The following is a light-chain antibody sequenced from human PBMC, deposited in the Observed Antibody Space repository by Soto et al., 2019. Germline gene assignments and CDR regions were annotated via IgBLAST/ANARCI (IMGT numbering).Light chain of an antibody. V-gene: IGKV3-20*01. Sequence: EIVLTQSPGTLSLSPGERATLSCRASQSVSSSYLAWYQQKPGQAPRILIYGASSRATGIPDRFSGSGSGTDFTLTISRLEPEDLAVYYCQQFGNSPPYTFGQGTKLEIK. J-gene: IGKJ2*01. CDR1: QSVSSSY. CDR3: QQFGNSPPYT. CDR2: GAS.